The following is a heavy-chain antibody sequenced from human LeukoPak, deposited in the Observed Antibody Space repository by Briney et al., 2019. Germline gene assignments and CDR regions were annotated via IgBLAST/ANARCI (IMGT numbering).Heavy chain of an antibody. V-gene: IGHV4-39*07. J-gene: IGHJ4*02. Sequence: SETLSLTCTVSGGSISSSSYYWGWIRQPPGKGLEWIGNIHYSGSTYYNPSLKSRGTISEDTSKNQFSLKLSSVTAADTAVYYCARVGLVSPFYFDHWGQGTLVTVSS. CDR2: IHYSGST. CDR1: GGSISSSSYY. D-gene: IGHD3-9*01. CDR3: ARVGLVSPFYFDH.